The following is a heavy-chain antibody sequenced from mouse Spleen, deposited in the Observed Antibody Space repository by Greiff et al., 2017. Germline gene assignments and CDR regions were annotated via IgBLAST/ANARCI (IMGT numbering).Heavy chain of an antibody. CDR3: ARDAHDGYYGELAY. D-gene: IGHD2-3*01. J-gene: IGHJ3*01. CDR2: SRNKANDYTT. CDR1: GFTFSDFY. V-gene: IGHV7-1*01. Sequence: EVKLMESGGGLVQSGRSLRLSCATSGFTFSDFYMEWVRQAPGKGLEWIAASRNKANDYTTEYSASVKGRFIVSRDTSQSILYLQMNALRAEDTAIYYCARDAHDGYYGELAYWGQGTLVTVSA.